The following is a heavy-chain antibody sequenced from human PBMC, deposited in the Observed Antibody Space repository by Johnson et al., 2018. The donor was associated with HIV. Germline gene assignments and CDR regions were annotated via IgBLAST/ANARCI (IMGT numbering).Heavy chain of an antibody. D-gene: IGHD3-22*01. Sequence: VQLVESGGVVVQSGGSLRLSCAASGFTFSSYAMSWVRQAPGKGLEWVSAISSSGGTIYYADSVKGRFTISRYNAKNSMYLQMNSLRAEATAVYYCAKDRDYDSNWDAFDIWGQGTIVTVSS. V-gene: IGHV3-23*04. J-gene: IGHJ3*02. CDR3: AKDRDYDSNWDAFDI. CDR2: ISSSGGTI. CDR1: GFTFSSYA.